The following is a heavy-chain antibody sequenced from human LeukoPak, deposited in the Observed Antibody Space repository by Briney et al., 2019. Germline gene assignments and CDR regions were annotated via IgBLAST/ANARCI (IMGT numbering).Heavy chain of an antibody. V-gene: IGHV3-33*08. D-gene: IGHD1-26*01. CDR1: GFTFSSYA. J-gene: IGHJ4*02. CDR3: ARGGGSDGFDY. CDR2: IWYDGSNK. Sequence: GGSLRLSCAASGFTFSSYAMSWVRQAPGKGLEWVAVIWYDGSNKYYADSVKGRFTISRDNSKNTLYLQMNSLRAEDTAVYYCARGGGSDGFDYWGQGTLVTVSS.